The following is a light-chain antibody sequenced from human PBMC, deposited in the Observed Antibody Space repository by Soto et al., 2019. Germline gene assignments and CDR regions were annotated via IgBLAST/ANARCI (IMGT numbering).Light chain of an antibody. J-gene: IGKJ4*01. CDR2: GAS. V-gene: IGKV3-15*01. CDR1: QSVSTN. Sequence: EIVMTQSPATLSVAPGERAALSCRASQSVSTNLAWYQHKPGQAPRLLIYGASTRATGIPARFSGSGSGTEFTLTISSLPSEDYAIYYCPQYHNWPPLTFGGGTKVDIK. CDR3: PQYHNWPPLT.